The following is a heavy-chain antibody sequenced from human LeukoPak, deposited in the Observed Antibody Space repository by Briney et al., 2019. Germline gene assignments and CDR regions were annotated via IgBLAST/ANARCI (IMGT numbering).Heavy chain of an antibody. CDR3: AIGSGFDY. V-gene: IGHV1-2*02. J-gene: IGHJ4*02. CDR2: INPNSGGT. Sequence: GASVKVSCKASGYNFTGYYLHWVRQAPGQGLDWMGWINPNSGGTKYAQKFQDRVTMTRDTSIRPAYMELSRLRSDDTAVFYCAIGSGFDYWGQGALVTVSS. D-gene: IGHD2-15*01. CDR1: GYNFTGYY.